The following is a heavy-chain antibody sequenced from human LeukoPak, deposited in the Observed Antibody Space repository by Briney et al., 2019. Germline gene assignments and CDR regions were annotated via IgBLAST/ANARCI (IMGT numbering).Heavy chain of an antibody. CDR3: ARDTYSSGLQDYYYYGMDV. D-gene: IGHD6-19*01. V-gene: IGHV4-4*07. CDR1: GVSISSYV. CDR2: IYTSGTT. J-gene: IGHJ6*02. Sequence: PSETLSLTCTVSGVSISSYVWSWIRQPAGKGLEWIGRIYTSGTTNFNPSLKSRVSMSVDSSKNQFSLKLNSVTAADTAVYFCARDTYSSGLQDYYYYGMDVWGQGTTVTVSS.